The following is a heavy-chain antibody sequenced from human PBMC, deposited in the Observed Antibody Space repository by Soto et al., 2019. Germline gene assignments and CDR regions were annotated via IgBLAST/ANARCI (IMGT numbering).Heavy chain of an antibody. Sequence: QVQLVQSGAEVKKPGASVKVSCKASGYTFTSYGISWVRQAPGQGLEWMGWISAYNGNTNYAQKLQGRVTMTTDTXXSTAYMELRSLRSDATAGYYCARTGWGATIGWFDPWGQGTLVTVSS. CDR1: GYTFTSYG. D-gene: IGHD1-26*01. V-gene: IGHV1-18*01. J-gene: IGHJ5*02. CDR2: ISAYNGNT. CDR3: ARTGWGATIGWFDP.